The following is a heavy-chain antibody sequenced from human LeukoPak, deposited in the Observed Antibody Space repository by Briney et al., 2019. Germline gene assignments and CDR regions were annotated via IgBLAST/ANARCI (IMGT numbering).Heavy chain of an antibody. Sequence: ASVKVSCKASRYTFTSYDINWVRQATGQGLEWMGWMNPNSGNTGYAQKFQGRVTMTRNTSISTAYMELSSLRSEDTAVYYCAKKNYGSNRWFDPWGQGTLVTVSS. D-gene: IGHD4/OR15-4a*01. J-gene: IGHJ5*02. CDR3: AKKNYGSNRWFDP. CDR1: RYTFTSYD. CDR2: MNPNSGNT. V-gene: IGHV1-8*01.